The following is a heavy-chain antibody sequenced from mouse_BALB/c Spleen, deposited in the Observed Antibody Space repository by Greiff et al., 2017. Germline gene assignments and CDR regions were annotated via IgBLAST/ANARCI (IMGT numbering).Heavy chain of an antibody. Sequence: DVKLVESGGGLVKPGGSLKLSCAASGFTFSSYAMSWVRQTPEKRLEWVAYISNGGGSTYYPDTVKGRFTISRDNAKNTLYLQMSSLKSEDTAMYYCARQWGKEHAMDYWGQGTSVTVSS. J-gene: IGHJ4*01. CDR2: ISNGGGST. CDR3: ARQWGKEHAMDY. V-gene: IGHV5-12-2*01. CDR1: GFTFSSYA. D-gene: IGHD1-3*01.